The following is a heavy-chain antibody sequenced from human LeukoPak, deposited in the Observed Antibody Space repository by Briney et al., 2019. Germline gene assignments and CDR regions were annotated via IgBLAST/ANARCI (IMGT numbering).Heavy chain of an antibody. Sequence: GGSLRLSCAASGFTFSSYGMHWVRQAPGKGLEWVAVISYDGSNKYYADSVKGRFTISRDNSKNTLYLQMNSLRAEDTAVYYCAKVLMDGPLSYYYYGMDVWGQGTTVTVSS. CDR2: ISYDGSNK. V-gene: IGHV3-30*18. D-gene: IGHD2-8*01. J-gene: IGHJ6*02. CDR3: AKVLMDGPLSYYYYGMDV. CDR1: GFTFSSYG.